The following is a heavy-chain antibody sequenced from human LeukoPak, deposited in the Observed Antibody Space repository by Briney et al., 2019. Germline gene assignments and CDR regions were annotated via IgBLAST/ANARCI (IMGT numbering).Heavy chain of an antibody. D-gene: IGHD3-3*01. CDR2: IYHSGST. CDR1: GGSISSYY. J-gene: IGHJ3*02. V-gene: IGHV4-59*01. Sequence: SETLSLTCTVSGGSISSYYWGWIRQPPGKGLEWIGYIYHSGSTNYNPSLKSRVTISVDTSKNQFSLKLSSVTAADTAVYYCARDGTIFGVVMDAFDIWGQGTMVTVSS. CDR3: ARDGTIFGVVMDAFDI.